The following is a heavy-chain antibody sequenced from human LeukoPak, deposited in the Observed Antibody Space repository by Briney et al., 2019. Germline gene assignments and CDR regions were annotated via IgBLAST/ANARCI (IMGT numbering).Heavy chain of an antibody. Sequence: SETLSLTCTVSGGSISSSSYYWGWIRQPPGKGLEWIGSIYYSGSTYYNPSLKSRVTISVDTSKNQFSLKLSSVTAADTAVYYCASDGSGSYYFDYWGQGTLVTVSS. CDR3: ASDGSGSYYFDY. CDR2: IYYSGST. V-gene: IGHV4-39*01. CDR1: GGSISSSSYY. J-gene: IGHJ4*02. D-gene: IGHD3-10*01.